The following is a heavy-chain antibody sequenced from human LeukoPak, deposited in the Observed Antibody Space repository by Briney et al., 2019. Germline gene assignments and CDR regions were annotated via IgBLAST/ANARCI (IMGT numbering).Heavy chain of an antibody. CDR3: ARGPPTCSGSYQADY. CDR1: AYTFTRYY. V-gene: IGHV1-2*02. Sequence: GASVKVSCTASAYTFTRYYMHWVRHAPGQGLEWIGWITPNSGGTNYEQKFQGRVTMTRDTSISTAYMELSRVRSDDTGVYYCARGPPTCSGSYQADYWGQGTLVTVSS. CDR2: ITPNSGGT. J-gene: IGHJ4*02. D-gene: IGHD1-26*01.